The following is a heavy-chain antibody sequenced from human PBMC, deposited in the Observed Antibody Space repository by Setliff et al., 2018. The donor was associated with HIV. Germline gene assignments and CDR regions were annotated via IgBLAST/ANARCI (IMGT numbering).Heavy chain of an antibody. CDR1: GGSFSGYY. CDR3: ARGGGVAVTTTGGTASFGY. Sequence: SETLSLTCAVYGGSFSGYYWNWVRQPPGKGLEWIASVYHSGSTYYNPSLKSRVAISVDTSKNQFSLRVSSVTATDTAVYFCARGGGVAVTTTGGTASFGYWGQGTLVTVSS. CDR2: VYHSGST. D-gene: IGHD1-1*01. J-gene: IGHJ4*02. V-gene: IGHV4-34*01.